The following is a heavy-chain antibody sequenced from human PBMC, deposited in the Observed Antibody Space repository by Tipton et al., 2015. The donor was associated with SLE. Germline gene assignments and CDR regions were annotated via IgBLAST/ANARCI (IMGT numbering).Heavy chain of an antibody. J-gene: IGHJ5*02. CDR2: INHSGST. V-gene: IGHV4-34*01. CDR1: GGSFSGYY. CDR3: ARDIWFDP. Sequence: TLSLTCPVYGGSFSGYYWSWIRQPPGKGLEWIGEINHSGSTNYNPSLKSRVTISVDTSKNQFSLKLSSVTAADTAVYYCARDIWFDPWGQGTLVTVSS.